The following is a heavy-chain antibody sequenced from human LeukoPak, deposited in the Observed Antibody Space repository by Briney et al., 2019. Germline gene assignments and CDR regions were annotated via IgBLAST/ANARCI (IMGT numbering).Heavy chain of an antibody. V-gene: IGHV3-7*01. J-gene: IGHJ4*02. CDR3: ARVHTMVRGVIHPGFDY. CDR2: IKQDGSEK. CDR1: GFTFSSEW. D-gene: IGHD3-10*01. Sequence: GGSLRLSCAASGFTFSSEWMSWVRQAPGKGLEWVANIKQDGSEKYYVDSVKGRFTISRDNAKNSLYLQMNSLRAEDTAVYYCARVHTMVRGVIHPGFDYWGQGTLVTVSS.